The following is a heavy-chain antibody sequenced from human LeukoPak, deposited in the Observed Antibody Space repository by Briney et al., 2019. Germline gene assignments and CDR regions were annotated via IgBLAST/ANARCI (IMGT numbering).Heavy chain of an antibody. CDR2: VSGRGGPSTS. V-gene: IGHV3-23*01. Sequence: PGRTLSLSCALSGFSLSSYAMSGGPQAPGGGLEWGSRVSGRGGPSTSSHAASVKGRFTISRDNSKTTIYLQMNTLRAEDSAIYHGAHVVGSQFHAWGQGTLVVVSS. D-gene: IGHD2-2*01. CDR1: GFSLSSYA. J-gene: IGHJ5*02. CDR3: AHVVGSQFHA.